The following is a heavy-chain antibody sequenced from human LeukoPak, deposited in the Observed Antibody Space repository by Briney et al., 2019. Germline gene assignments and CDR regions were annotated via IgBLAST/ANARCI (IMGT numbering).Heavy chain of an antibody. CDR2: ISGSGGST. V-gene: IGHV3-23*01. Sequence: GGSLRLSCAASGFTFSSYAMSWVRQAPGKGLEWVSAISGSGGSTYYADSVKGRFTISRDNSKNTLYLQMNSLRAEDTAVYYCAKDRSVTNWGHYYYGMDVWGQGTTVTVSS. CDR3: AKDRSVTNWGHYYYGMDV. J-gene: IGHJ6*02. D-gene: IGHD4-17*01. CDR1: GFTFSSYA.